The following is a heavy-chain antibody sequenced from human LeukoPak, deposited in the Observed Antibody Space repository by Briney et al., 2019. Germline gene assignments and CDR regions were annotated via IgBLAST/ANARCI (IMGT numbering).Heavy chain of an antibody. CDR3: ARNKMVRGVIIARYYYYGMDV. V-gene: IGHV1-8*01. Sequence: ASVKVSCKASGYTFTSYDINWVRQATGQGLEWMGWMNPNSGNTGYAQKFQGRVTMTRNTSISTAYMELSSLRSEDTAVYYCARNKMVRGVIIARYYYYGMDVWGQGTTVTVSS. CDR1: GYTFTSYD. D-gene: IGHD3-10*01. CDR2: MNPNSGNT. J-gene: IGHJ6*02.